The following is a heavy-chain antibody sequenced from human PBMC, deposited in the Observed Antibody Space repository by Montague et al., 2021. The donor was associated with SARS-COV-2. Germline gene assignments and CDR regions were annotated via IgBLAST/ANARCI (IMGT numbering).Heavy chain of an antibody. J-gene: IGHJ6*04. CDR1: GGSISSGSYY. V-gene: IGHV4-61*02. CDR3: ASDVLLWFGELSFLDV. D-gene: IGHD3-10*01. Sequence: TLSLTCTVSGGSISSGSYYWSWIRQPAGKGLEWIGRIYTSGSTNYNPSLKSRVTISVDTSKNRFSLKLSSVTAADTAVYYCASDVLLWFGELSFLDVWGKGTTVTVSS. CDR2: IYTSGST.